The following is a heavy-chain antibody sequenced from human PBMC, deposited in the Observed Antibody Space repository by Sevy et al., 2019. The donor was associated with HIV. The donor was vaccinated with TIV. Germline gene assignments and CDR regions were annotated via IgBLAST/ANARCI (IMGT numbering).Heavy chain of an antibody. D-gene: IGHD1-26*01. V-gene: IGHV4-34*01. CDR1: GGSFSGYY. J-gene: IGHJ4*02. CDR3: ARWFKGAPFDY. CDR2: IHHSGST. Sequence: SETLSLTCAVYGGSFSGYYWSWIHQPPGKGLEWIGEIHHSGSTNYNPSLKSRVTISVNRSKNQFSLKLTSVTAADTAVYYCARWFKGAPFDYWGQGTLVTVSS.